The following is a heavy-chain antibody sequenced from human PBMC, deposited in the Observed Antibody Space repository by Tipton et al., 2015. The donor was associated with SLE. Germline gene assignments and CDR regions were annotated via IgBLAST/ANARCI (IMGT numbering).Heavy chain of an antibody. CDR2: IYHSGSS. CDR1: GSPISSGYY. CDR3: ARGLSSWDYFDY. J-gene: IGHJ4*02. D-gene: IGHD6-13*01. Sequence: LRLSCVVSGSPISSGYYWGWIRQPPGKGLEWIGNIYHSGSSYYNPSLKSRVTISVDTSKNQFSLKVSSVTAADTAVYYCARGLSSWDYFDYWGQGTLVTVSS. V-gene: IGHV4-38-2*01.